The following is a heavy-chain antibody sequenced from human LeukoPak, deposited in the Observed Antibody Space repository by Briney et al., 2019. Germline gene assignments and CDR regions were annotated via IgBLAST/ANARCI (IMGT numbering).Heavy chain of an antibody. V-gene: IGHV3-30*02. Sequence: PGGSLRLSCAASGFTFSTYDMHWVRQAPGKGLEWLAFIRYDGSYQYYADSVNGRFTISRDNSKNTLYLQMNSLRPEDTAVYYCATTKADYYPFDYWGQGTLVTVSS. D-gene: IGHD3-22*01. CDR1: GFTFSTYD. J-gene: IGHJ4*02. CDR2: IRYDGSYQ. CDR3: ATTKADYYPFDY.